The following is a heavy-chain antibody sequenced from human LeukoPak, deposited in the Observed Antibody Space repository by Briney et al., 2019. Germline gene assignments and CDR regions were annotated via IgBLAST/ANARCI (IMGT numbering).Heavy chain of an antibody. Sequence: GGSLRLSCAASGLTFSSYAMHGVRQAPGKGLEWVAVISYDGSNKYYADSVKGRFTISRDNSKNTLYLQMNSLRAEDTAVYYCARDRGDGYNYFDYWGQGTLVTVSS. D-gene: IGHD5-24*01. CDR1: GLTFSSYA. J-gene: IGHJ4*02. CDR2: ISYDGSNK. CDR3: ARDRGDGYNYFDY. V-gene: IGHV3-30-3*01.